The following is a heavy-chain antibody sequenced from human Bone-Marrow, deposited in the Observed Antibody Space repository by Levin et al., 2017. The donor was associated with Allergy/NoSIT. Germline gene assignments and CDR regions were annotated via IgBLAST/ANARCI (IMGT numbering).Heavy chain of an antibody. Sequence: KPGGSLRLSCAASGFTFSSYSMNWVRQAPGKGLEWVSSISSSSSYIYYADSVKGRFTISRDNAKNSLYLQMNSLRAEDTAVYYCARGVYGGNSVDYWGQGTLVTVSS. J-gene: IGHJ4*02. D-gene: IGHD4-23*01. CDR1: GFTFSSYS. CDR2: ISSSSSYI. CDR3: ARGVYGGNSVDY. V-gene: IGHV3-21*01.